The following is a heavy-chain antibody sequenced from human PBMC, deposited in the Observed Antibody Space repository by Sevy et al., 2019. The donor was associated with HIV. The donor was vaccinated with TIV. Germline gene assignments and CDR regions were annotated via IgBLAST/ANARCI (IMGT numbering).Heavy chain of an antibody. CDR2: LSFGCGEI. Sequence: GGSLRLTCAASGFTFNKYSMSWVRRPPGKGLEWVATLSFGCGEIDYADSVKGRFTISRDNSKNSFYLQMNNLRAEDTALYYCAREGCTKPHDYWVQGTLVTVSS. CDR1: GFTFNKYS. CDR3: AREGCTKPHDY. V-gene: IGHV3-23*01. J-gene: IGHJ4*02. D-gene: IGHD2-8*01.